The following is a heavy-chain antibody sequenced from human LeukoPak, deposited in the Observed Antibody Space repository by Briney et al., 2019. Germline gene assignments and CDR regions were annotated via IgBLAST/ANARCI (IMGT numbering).Heavy chain of an antibody. CDR3: ARAEVTIFGNFGMDV. D-gene: IGHD3-3*01. V-gene: IGHV3-11*01. CDR2: ISSSGSTI. J-gene: IGHJ6*02. Sequence: GGSLRLSCAASGFTFSDYYMSWIRQAPGKGLEWVSYISSSGSTIYYADSVKGRFTISRDTSKNTLYLQMNSLRAEDTAVYYCARAEVTIFGNFGMDVWGQGTTVTVSS. CDR1: GFTFSDYY.